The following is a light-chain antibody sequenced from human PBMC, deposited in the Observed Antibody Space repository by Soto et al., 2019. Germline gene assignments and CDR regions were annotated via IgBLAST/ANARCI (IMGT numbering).Light chain of an antibody. J-gene: IGKJ1*01. CDR2: AAS. V-gene: IGKV1-39*01. CDR1: QNIGVY. CDR3: HQTAPNPWT. Sequence: DIQMTQSPSSLSASVGDRVTITCRASQNIGVYLNWYQKKPGKAPKLLIHAASSLHSEVPSYFSGCGSGTDFALTLSSLQPEDFATYYGHQTAPNPWTFAQGTKVEIK.